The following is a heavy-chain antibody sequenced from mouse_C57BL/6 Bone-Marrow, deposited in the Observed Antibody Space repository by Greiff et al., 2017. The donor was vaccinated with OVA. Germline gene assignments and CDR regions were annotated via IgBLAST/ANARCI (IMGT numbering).Heavy chain of an antibody. J-gene: IGHJ4*01. CDR1: GYSITRGYY. CDR3: AREGAYYSNYDAMDY. Sequence: ESGPGLVKPSQSLSLTCSVTGYSITRGYYWNWIRQFPGNKLEWMGYLSYDGSNNYNPSLKNRISITRDTSKNQFFLKLNSVTTEDTATYYCAREGAYYSNYDAMDYWGQGTSVTVSS. V-gene: IGHV3-6*01. D-gene: IGHD2-5*01. CDR2: LSYDGSN.